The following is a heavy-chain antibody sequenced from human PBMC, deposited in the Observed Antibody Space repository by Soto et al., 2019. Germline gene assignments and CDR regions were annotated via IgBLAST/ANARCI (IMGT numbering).Heavy chain of an antibody. CDR1: GFTFSSYA. D-gene: IGHD1-26*01. CDR2: ISGGST. J-gene: IGHJ4*02. V-gene: IGHV3-23*01. CDR3: AKAPGGGSYYGYYFDY. Sequence: HPGGSLRLSCAASGFTFSSYAMSWVRQAPGKGLEWVSAISGGSTYYADSVKGRFTISRDNSKNTLYLQMNSLRAEDTAVYYCAKAPGGGSYYGYYFDYWGQGTLVTVSS.